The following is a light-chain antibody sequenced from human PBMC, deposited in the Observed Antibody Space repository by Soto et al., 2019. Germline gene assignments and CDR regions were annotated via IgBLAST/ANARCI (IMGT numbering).Light chain of an antibody. V-gene: IGKV3-15*01. CDR2: GAS. CDR1: QNVATN. J-gene: IGKJ1*01. Sequence: IVMTQSPVTLSMSPGDRATLSCRASQNVATNVAWYQQKPGQAPRLLIYGASIRATGVPARFSGSGSGTEITLTIDSLQSEDFAVFYCHQATSGLRTFGRGTRV. CDR3: HQATSGLRT.